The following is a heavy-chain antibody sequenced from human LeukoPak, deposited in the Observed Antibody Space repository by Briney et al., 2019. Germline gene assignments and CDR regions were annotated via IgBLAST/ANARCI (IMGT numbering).Heavy chain of an antibody. V-gene: IGHV1-69*13. J-gene: IGHJ6*02. D-gene: IGHD6-13*01. Sequence: ASVTVSCKASGGTFSSYAISWVRQAPGQGLEWMGGIIPIFGTANYAQKFQGRVTITADESTSTAYMELSSLRSEDTAVYYCARDKEGSSWISDYYGMDVWGQGTTVTVSS. CDR2: IIPIFGTA. CDR3: ARDKEGSSWISDYYGMDV. CDR1: GGTFSSYA.